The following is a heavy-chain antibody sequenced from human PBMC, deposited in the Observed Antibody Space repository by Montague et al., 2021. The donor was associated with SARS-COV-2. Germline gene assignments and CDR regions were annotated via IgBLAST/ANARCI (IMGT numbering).Heavy chain of an antibody. D-gene: IGHD3-10*01. Sequence: SETLSLTCAVSGGSISSSHWWSWVRQPPGKGLEWIGEIYHRGSTNYNPSLKSRVTISIDKSKNQFSLKLSSVTAADTAGYYCAREFRTYGYGGQYWYFDLWGRGTLVTVSS. CDR1: GGSISSSHW. CDR3: AREFRTYGYGGQYWYFDL. V-gene: IGHV4-4*02. J-gene: IGHJ2*01. CDR2: IYHRGST.